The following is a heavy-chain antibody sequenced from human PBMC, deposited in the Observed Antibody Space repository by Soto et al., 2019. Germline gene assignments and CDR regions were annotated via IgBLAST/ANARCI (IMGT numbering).Heavy chain of an antibody. J-gene: IGHJ5*02. D-gene: IGHD3-10*01. CDR1: GGTFSSYA. V-gene: IGHV1-69*01. CDR3: ARDGGDILTGWLWFGELDWFDP. Sequence: QVQLVQSGAEVKKPGSSVKVSCKASGGTFSSYAISWVRQAPGQGLEWMGGIIPIFGTANYAQKFQGRVTITADESTSTAYMELSSLRSEDTAVYYCARDGGDILTGWLWFGELDWFDPWGQGTLVTVSS. CDR2: IIPIFGTA.